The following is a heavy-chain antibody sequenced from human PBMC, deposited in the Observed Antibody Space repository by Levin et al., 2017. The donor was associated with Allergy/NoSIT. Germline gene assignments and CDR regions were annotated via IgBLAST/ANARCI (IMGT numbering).Heavy chain of an antibody. Sequence: GGSLRLSCAASGFTFSTYGMHWVRQAPGKGLEWVAVISYDGSNKYYADSVKGRFTISRDNSKNTLYLQMNSLRAEDTAVYYCAKEEVWFRELPYTPPDYWGQGTLVTVSS. J-gene: IGHJ4*02. CDR3: AKEEVWFRELPYTPPDY. V-gene: IGHV3-30*18. D-gene: IGHD3-10*01. CDR2: ISYDGSNK. CDR1: GFTFSTYG.